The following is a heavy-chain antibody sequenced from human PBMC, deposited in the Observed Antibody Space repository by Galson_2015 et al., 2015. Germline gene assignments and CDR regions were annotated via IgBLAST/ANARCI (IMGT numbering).Heavy chain of an antibody. J-gene: IGHJ4*02. Sequence: SLRLSCAASGFTFSSYAMGWVRQAPGKGLEWLSTVHDDGFGAYYADSVKGRFTVSRDNSKNTLYLQMSSLRAEDTAVYYCAKFAGAIVSAYYFHYWGQGTLVTVSS. D-gene: IGHD1-26*01. CDR1: GFTFSSYA. CDR2: VHDDGFGA. CDR3: AKFAGAIVSAYYFHY. V-gene: IGHV3-23*01.